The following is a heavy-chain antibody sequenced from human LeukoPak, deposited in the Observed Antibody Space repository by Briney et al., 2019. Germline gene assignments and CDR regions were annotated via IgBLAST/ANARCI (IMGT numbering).Heavy chain of an antibody. Sequence: KASETLSLTCGVYSASFSGHYWSWIRQPPGQGLEWIGEVDQSGSTNYSPSLKSRVTISVDTSRKQFSLKLTSVTAADTAVYYCARHDSSSWYFDYWGQGTLVTVSS. CDR3: ARHDSSSWYFDY. D-gene: IGHD6-13*01. V-gene: IGHV4-34*01. CDR2: VDQSGST. J-gene: IGHJ4*02. CDR1: SASFSGHY.